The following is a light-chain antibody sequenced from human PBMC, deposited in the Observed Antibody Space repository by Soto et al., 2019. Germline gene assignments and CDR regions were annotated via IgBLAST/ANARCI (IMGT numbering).Light chain of an antibody. V-gene: IGLV2-14*01. J-gene: IGLJ1*01. CDR3: SSYTGSNTYV. CDR2: EVT. Sequence: QSALTQPASVSGSPGQSITISCTGTSSDVGGYNYVSWCQQHPGKAPKLMIYEVTNRPSGVSNRFSGSKSGNMASLTISGLQAEDEADYYCSSYTGSNTYVFGTGTKLTVL. CDR1: SSDVGGYNY.